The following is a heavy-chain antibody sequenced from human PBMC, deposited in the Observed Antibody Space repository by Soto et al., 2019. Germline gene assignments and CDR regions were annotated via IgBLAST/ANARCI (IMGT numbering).Heavy chain of an antibody. D-gene: IGHD3-10*01. V-gene: IGHV6-1*01. CDR1: GDSVSSNSAA. Sequence: KQSQTLSLTCAISGDSVSSNSAAWNWIRQSPSRGLEWLGRTYYRSKWYNDYAVSVKSRITINPDTSKNQFSLQLNSVTPEDTAVYYCARDLTLHSMVRGVINGGFDYWGQGTLVTVSS. CDR2: TYYRSKWYN. CDR3: ARDLTLHSMVRGVINGGFDY. J-gene: IGHJ4*02.